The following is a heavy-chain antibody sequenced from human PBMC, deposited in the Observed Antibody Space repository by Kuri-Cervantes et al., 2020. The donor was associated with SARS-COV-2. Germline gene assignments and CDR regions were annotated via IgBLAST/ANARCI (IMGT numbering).Heavy chain of an antibody. Sequence: SQTLSLTCAVYGGSFSGYYWSWIRQPPGKGLEWIGEINHSGSTNYNPSLESRVTISVDTSKNQFSLKLSSVTAADTAVYYCARVSENDYIWGSYRWYFDYWGQGTLVTVSS. D-gene: IGHD3-16*02. V-gene: IGHV4-34*01. CDR3: ARVSENDYIWGSYRWYFDY. CDR2: INHSGST. J-gene: IGHJ4*02. CDR1: GGSFSGYY.